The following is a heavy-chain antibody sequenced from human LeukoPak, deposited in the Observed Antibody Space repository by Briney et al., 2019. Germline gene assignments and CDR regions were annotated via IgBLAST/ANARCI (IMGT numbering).Heavy chain of an antibody. D-gene: IGHD3-22*01. J-gene: IGHJ4*02. CDR2: ISYDGSNK. Sequence: GRSLRLSCAASGFTFSSYAMHWVRQAPGKGLEWVAVISYDGSNKYYADSVKGRFTISRDNSKNTLYLQMNSLRAEDTAVYYCASASSGYYGSFDYWGQGTLVTVSS. CDR1: GFTFSSYA. V-gene: IGHV3-30*04. CDR3: ASASSGYYGSFDY.